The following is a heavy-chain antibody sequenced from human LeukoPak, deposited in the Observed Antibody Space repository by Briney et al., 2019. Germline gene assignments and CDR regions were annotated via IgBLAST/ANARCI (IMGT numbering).Heavy chain of an antibody. CDR1: GGTFSSYA. CDR3: ANIGYDSRGRYPVDY. CDR2: INPSGGST. J-gene: IGHJ4*02. V-gene: IGHV1-46*01. D-gene: IGHD3-22*01. Sequence: ASVKVSCKASGGTFSSYAISWVRQAPGQGLEWMGIINPSGGSTSYAQKFQGRVTMTRDTSTSTVYMDLSSLRSEDTAVYYCANIGYDSRGRYPVDYWGQGTLVTVSS.